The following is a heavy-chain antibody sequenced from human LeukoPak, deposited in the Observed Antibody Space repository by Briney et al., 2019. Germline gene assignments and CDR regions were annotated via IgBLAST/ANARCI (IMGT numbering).Heavy chain of an antibody. J-gene: IGHJ1*01. CDR1: GFTVSSNY. Sequence: GGSLRLSCAASGFTVSSNYMSWVRRAPGKGLEYVSAISSNGINTYYANSVKGRFTISRDNSKNTLYLQMGSLRAEDMAVYYCVRVIQGINSSWYGSWGQGTLVTVSS. D-gene: IGHD6-13*01. CDR2: ISSNGINT. V-gene: IGHV3-64*01. CDR3: VRVIQGINSSWYGS.